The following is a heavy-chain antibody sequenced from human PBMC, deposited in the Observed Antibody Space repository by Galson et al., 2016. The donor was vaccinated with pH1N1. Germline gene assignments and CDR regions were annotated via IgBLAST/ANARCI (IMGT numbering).Heavy chain of an antibody. D-gene: IGHD4-11*01. CDR2: IKGDGSEK. V-gene: IGHV3-7*01. CDR3: VRDGADSNYVAGTDYYYYLMDV. Sequence: SLRLSCAASGFVFRNYWMTWARQAPGKGLEWVANIKGDGSEKNYVDSVKGRFAISRDNAKNSVFLQMNSLRAEDTAIYYCVRDGADSNYVAGTDYYYYLMDVWGKGTTVTVCS. J-gene: IGHJ6*03. CDR1: GFVFRNYW.